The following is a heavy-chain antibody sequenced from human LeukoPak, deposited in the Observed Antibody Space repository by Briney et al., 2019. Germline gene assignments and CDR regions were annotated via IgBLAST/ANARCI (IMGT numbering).Heavy chain of an antibody. CDR3: ARDQGENYDSSGYYPY. Sequence: PGGSLRLSCAASGFTFSNYYMSWIRQAPGKGLEWVSHISGSSGSTNYADSVMGRFTISRDNGKNSLYLQMNSLRAEDTAVYYCARDQGENYDSSGYYPYWGQGTLVTVSS. V-gene: IGHV3-11*06. D-gene: IGHD3-22*01. CDR2: ISGSSGST. J-gene: IGHJ4*02. CDR1: GFTFSNYY.